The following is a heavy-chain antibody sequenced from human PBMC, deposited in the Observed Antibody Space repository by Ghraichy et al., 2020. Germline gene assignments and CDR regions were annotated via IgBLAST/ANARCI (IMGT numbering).Heavy chain of an antibody. D-gene: IGHD2-15*01. V-gene: IGHV3-74*01. CDR1: GFTLSNYW. CDR3: AREYCSGGRCFFGTGGSHFDY. Sequence: GGSLRLSCSASGFTLSNYWMHWLRQAPGKGLVWVSRIKSDGTSTIYADSVKGRFTISRDNAKNTLYLQMNSLRVEDTAVYYWAREYCSGGRCFFGTGGSHFDYWGQGNLVTVSS. CDR2: IKSDGTST. J-gene: IGHJ4*02.